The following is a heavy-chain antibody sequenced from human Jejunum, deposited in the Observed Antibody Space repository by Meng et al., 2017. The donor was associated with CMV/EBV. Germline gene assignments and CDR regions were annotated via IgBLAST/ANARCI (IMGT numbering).Heavy chain of an antibody. D-gene: IGHD3-10*01. J-gene: IGHJ6*02. Sequence: WVRQAPRKGLEWVSGISWDSANVGYADSVKGRFTISRDNAKKSLYLHMNTLTAADTALYYCTKDILSCSGAACTPGNYDSFSSLDVCRPGTTVTVSS. CDR3: TKDILSCSGAACTPGNYDSFSSLDV. CDR2: ISWDSANV. V-gene: IGHV3-9*01.